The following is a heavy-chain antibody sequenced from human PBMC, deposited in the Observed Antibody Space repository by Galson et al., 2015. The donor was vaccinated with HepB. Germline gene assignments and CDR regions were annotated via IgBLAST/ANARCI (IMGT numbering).Heavy chain of an antibody. CDR2: ISGSGGST. V-gene: IGHV3-23*01. CDR3: AKANQAPFWSGYYLSLDY. Sequence: SLRLSCAASGFTFSSYAMSWVRQAPGKGLEWVSAISGSGGSTYYADSVKGRFTISRDNSKNTLYLQMNSLRAEDTAVYYCAKANQAPFWSGYYLSLDYWGQGTLVTVSS. D-gene: IGHD3-3*01. CDR1: GFTFSSYA. J-gene: IGHJ4*02.